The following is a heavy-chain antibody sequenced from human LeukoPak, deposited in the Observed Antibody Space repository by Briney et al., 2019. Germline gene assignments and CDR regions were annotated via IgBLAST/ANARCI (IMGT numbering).Heavy chain of an antibody. CDR2: INPNSGGT. Sequence: ASVKVSCKASGYTFTGYYMHWVRQAPGQGLEWMGWINPNSGGTNYAQKFQGRVTMTRDTSISTAYMELSRLRSDDTAVYYCARDMDWNDNWFNPWGQGTLVTVSS. J-gene: IGHJ5*02. CDR1: GYTFTGYY. V-gene: IGHV1-2*02. CDR3: ARDMDWNDNWFNP. D-gene: IGHD1-1*01.